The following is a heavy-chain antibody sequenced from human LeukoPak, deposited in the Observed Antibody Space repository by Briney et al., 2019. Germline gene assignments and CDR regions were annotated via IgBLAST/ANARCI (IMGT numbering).Heavy chain of an antibody. CDR1: GGSFSGYY. CDR2: INHSGST. Sequence: PSETLSLTCAVYGGSFSGYYWSWIRQPPGKGLEWIGEINHSGSTNYNPSLKSRVTISVDTSKNQFSLKLSSATAADTAVYYCARVERYCSSTSCYFSHKNYFDYWGQGTLVTVSS. D-gene: IGHD2-2*01. J-gene: IGHJ4*02. V-gene: IGHV4-34*01. CDR3: ARVERYCSSTSCYFSHKNYFDY.